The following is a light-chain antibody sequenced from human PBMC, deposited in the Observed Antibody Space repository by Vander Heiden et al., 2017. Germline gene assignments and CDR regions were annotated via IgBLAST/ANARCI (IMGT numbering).Light chain of an antibody. CDR1: SGSIASNY. Sequence: SVSESPGTTVTISCTRSSGSIASNYVPWYQQRPGSSPTTVIYEDNQRPSGVPDRFSGSIDSSSNSASLTISGLKTEDEADYYCQSYDSSNQVFGGGTKLTVL. CDR3: QSYDSSNQV. V-gene: IGLV6-57*01. CDR2: EDN. J-gene: IGLJ3*02.